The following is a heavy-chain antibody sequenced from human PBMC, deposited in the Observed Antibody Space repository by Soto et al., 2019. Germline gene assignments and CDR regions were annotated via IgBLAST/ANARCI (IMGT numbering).Heavy chain of an antibody. CDR2: VYHTGDT. CDR3: AIDIVTAGGNNSFDP. CDR1: GGTVASSHW. V-gene: IGHV4-4*02. D-gene: IGHD2-21*02. Sequence: SETLSLTCGVSGGTVASSHWWSWVRQSPGRGLEWIGNVYHTGDTNFNPSLQSRVTFSVDKSNNQFSLRLTSVTAADTAVYFCAIDIVTAGGNNSFDPWGPGTLVTVS. J-gene: IGHJ5*02.